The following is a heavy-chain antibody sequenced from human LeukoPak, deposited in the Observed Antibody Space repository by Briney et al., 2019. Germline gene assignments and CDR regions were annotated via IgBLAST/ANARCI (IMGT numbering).Heavy chain of an antibody. V-gene: IGHV3-74*01. CDR1: GFTSSSYW. CDR3: AELGITMIGGV. CDR2: INDDGTYT. D-gene: IGHD3-10*02. Sequence: GGSLRLSCAFSGFTSSSYWIHWVRQVPGKGLVWVSRINDDGTYTVYADSVKGRFTISRDNAKNSLYLQMNSLRAEDTAVYYCAELGITMIGGVWGKGTTVTISS. J-gene: IGHJ6*04.